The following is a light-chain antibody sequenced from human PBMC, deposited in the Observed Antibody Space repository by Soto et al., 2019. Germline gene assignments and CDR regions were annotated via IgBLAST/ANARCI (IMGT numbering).Light chain of an antibody. CDR3: CSYAGSNNWV. CDR2: EVT. J-gene: IGLJ3*02. CDR1: SNDIGSYNL. Sequence: QSVLTQPASVSGSPGQSITISCTGTSNDIGSYNLVSWYQQHPGKAPKLMIYEVTKRPSGVSNRFSGSKSGNTASLTISGLQAEDEADYYCCSYAGSNNWVFGGGTQLTVL. V-gene: IGLV2-23*02.